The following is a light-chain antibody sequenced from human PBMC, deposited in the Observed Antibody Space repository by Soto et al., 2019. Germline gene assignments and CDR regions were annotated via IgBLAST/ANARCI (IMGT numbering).Light chain of an antibody. Sequence: QSVLTQPPSASGTPGQRVTISCSGSSFNIGSNTVNWYQQLPGTAPKLLIYSNSQRPSGVPDRFSGSKSGTSASLAISGLQSEDEADYYCAAWDDSLNGNWVFGGGTKLTVL. V-gene: IGLV1-44*01. J-gene: IGLJ3*02. CDR2: SNS. CDR1: SFNIGSNT. CDR3: AAWDDSLNGNWV.